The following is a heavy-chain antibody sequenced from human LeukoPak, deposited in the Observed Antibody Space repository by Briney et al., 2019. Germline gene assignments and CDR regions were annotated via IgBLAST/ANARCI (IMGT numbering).Heavy chain of an antibody. CDR3: AKDRDSSTWYFDY. Sequence: GGSLRLSCAASGFTFSSYGMHWVRQAPGKGLEWVAFIRYDGSNKYYADSVKGRFTISRDNSKNTLYLQMNSLRGEDTAVYYCAKDRDSSTWYFDYWGQGTLVTVSS. V-gene: IGHV3-30*02. CDR1: GFTFSSYG. CDR2: IRYDGSNK. D-gene: IGHD6-13*01. J-gene: IGHJ4*02.